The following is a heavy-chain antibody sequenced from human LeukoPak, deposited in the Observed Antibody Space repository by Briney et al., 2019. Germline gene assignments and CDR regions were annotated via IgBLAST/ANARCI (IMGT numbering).Heavy chain of an antibody. CDR2: IYSGGST. CDR1: ELTLSDNY. Sequence: GGSLRLSCAASELTLSDNYMSWIRQAPGRGLEWVSFIYSGGSTYYADSVRGRFIVSRDTSKNTLYLQMNSLRAEDTAIYYCARRAGSYSHSYDYWGQGTLVTVSS. CDR3: ARRAGSYSHSYDY. J-gene: IGHJ4*02. V-gene: IGHV3-53*01. D-gene: IGHD2-15*01.